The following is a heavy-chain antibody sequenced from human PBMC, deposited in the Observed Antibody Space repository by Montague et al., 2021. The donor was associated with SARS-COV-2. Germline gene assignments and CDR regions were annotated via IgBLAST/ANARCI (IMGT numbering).Heavy chain of an antibody. CDR3: AKDIDCYDSSGYYDY. V-gene: IGHV3-9*01. J-gene: IGHJ4*02. Sequence: PLRLSCAASGFTFGDYAMHWVRQAPGKGLEWVSGISWNSGSIGYADSVKGRFTISRDNAKNSLYLQMNSLRAEDTALYYCAKDIDCYDSSGYYDYWGQGTLVTVSS. CDR2: ISWNSGSI. CDR1: GFTFGDYA. D-gene: IGHD3-22*01.